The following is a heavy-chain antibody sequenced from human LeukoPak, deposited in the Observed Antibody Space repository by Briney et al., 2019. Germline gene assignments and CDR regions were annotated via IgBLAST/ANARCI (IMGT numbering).Heavy chain of an antibody. Sequence: GGSLRFSCAASGFTFSSYGMHWVRQAPGKGLEWVAVISYDGSNKYYADSVKGRFTISRDNSKNTLYLQMNSLRAEDTAVYYCAKDREGYGECVFDYWGQGTLVTVSS. CDR1: GFTFSSYG. CDR3: AKDREGYGECVFDY. J-gene: IGHJ4*02. CDR2: ISYDGSNK. V-gene: IGHV3-30*18. D-gene: IGHD4-17*01.